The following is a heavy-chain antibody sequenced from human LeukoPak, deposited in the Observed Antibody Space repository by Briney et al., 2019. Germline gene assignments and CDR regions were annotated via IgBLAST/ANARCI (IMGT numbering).Heavy chain of an antibody. CDR3: ARSSGRYCSSTSCRGYYYYMDV. CDR1: GFSFSNYA. CDR2: ISGRGANT. V-gene: IGHV3-23*01. D-gene: IGHD2-2*01. Sequence: GGSLRLSCAASGFSFSNYAMSWVRQAPGKGLEWVSAISGRGANTYYADSVKGRFTISRDNSKNTLYMQMNSLRAEDTAVYYCARSSGRYCSSTSCRGYYYYMDVWGKGTTVTVSS. J-gene: IGHJ6*03.